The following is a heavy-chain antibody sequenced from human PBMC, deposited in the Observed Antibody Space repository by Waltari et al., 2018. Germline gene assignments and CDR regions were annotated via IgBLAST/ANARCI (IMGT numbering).Heavy chain of an antibody. V-gene: IGHV5-51*01. CDR1: GYSFNTYW. J-gene: IGHJ5*02. Sequence: EEQLVQSGAEVKKPGESLKISCKASGYSFNTYWIGWVRIMPGKGLEWMGSIYPDDSETTYSPSFGGQVTISADKSLNTAYLHWSSLKASDTAIYYCVKGLVGGYEKGWFDPWGLGTLVTVSS. CDR2: IYPDDSET. D-gene: IGHD3-22*01. CDR3: VKGLVGGYEKGWFDP.